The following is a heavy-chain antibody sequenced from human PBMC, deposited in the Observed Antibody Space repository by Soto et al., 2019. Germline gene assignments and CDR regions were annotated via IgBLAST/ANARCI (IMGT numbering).Heavy chain of an antibody. D-gene: IGHD3-10*01. Sequence: GSLRLSCAASGFTFSSYGMHWVREAPGKGLEWVAVISYDGSNKYYADSVKGRFTISRDNSKNTLYLQMNSLRAEDTALYYWAKEPPAIVRGVPFYYWGQGTLVTVSS. CDR3: AKEPPAIVRGVPFYY. CDR2: ISYDGSNK. V-gene: IGHV3-30*18. J-gene: IGHJ4*02. CDR1: GFTFSSYG.